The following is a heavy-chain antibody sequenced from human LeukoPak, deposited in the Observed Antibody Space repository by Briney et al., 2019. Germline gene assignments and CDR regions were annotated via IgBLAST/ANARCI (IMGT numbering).Heavy chain of an antibody. D-gene: IGHD3-3*01. CDR1: GYTFTGYY. CDR3: AREATIFGVVIIPEPWFDP. J-gene: IGHJ5*02. Sequence: ASVKVSCKASGYTFTGYYMHWVRQAPGQGLEWMGRISPNSGGTNYAQKFQGRVTMTRDTSISTAYMELSRLRSDDTAVYYCAREATIFGVVIIPEPWFDPWGQGTLVTVSS. CDR2: ISPNSGGT. V-gene: IGHV1-2*06.